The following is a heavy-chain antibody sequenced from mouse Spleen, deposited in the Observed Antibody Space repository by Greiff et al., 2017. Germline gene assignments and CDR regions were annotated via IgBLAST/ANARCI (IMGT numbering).Heavy chain of an antibody. V-gene: IGHV1-54*01. Sequence: QVQLQQSGAELVRPGTSVKVSCKASGYAFTNYLIEWVKQRPGQGLEWIGVINPGSGGTNYNEKFKGKATLTADKSSSTAYMQLSSLTSEDSAVYFCARGNDYDEDYWGQGTTLTVSS. CDR2: INPGSGGT. CDR1: GYAFTNYL. D-gene: IGHD2-4*01. CDR3: ARGNDYDEDY. J-gene: IGHJ2*01.